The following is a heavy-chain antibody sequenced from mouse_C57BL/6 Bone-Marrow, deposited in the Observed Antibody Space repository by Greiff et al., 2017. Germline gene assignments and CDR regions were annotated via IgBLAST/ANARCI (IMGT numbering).Heavy chain of an antibody. V-gene: IGHV1-52*01. CDR1: GYTFTSYW. D-gene: IGHD2-1*01. Sequence: QVQLQQPGAELVRPGSSVKLSCKASGYTFTSYWMHWVKQRPIQGLEWIGNIDPSDSETHYNQKFKDKATLTVDKSSSTAYMQLSSLTSEDSAVYYCARRREIYGKGYYFDYWGQGTTLTVSS. CDR3: ARRREIYGKGYYFDY. CDR2: IDPSDSET. J-gene: IGHJ2*01.